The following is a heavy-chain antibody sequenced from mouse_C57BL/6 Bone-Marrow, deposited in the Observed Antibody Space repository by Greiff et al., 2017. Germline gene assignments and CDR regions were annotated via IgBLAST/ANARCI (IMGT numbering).Heavy chain of an antibody. D-gene: IGHD3-2*02. CDR3: ASTAQATSWFAY. J-gene: IGHJ3*01. CDR2: ISSGGSYT. CDR1: GFTFSSYG. V-gene: IGHV5-6*01. Sequence: EVMLVESGGDLVKPGGSLKLSCAASGFTFSSYGMSWVRQTPDKRLEWVATISSGGSYTYYPDSLKGRFTISRDTAKNTLYLQRSSLKSEYTAMYCGASTAQATSWFAYWGQGTLVTVSA.